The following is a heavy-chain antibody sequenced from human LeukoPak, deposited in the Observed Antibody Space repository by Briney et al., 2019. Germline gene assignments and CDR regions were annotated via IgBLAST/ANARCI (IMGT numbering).Heavy chain of an antibody. CDR2: IYHSGST. CDR3: ARAFDYVDY. Sequence: SETLSLTCTVSGYSISSGYYWGWIRQPPGKGLEWIGSIYHSGSTYYNPSLKSRVTISVDTSKNQISLKLSSVTAADTAVYYCARAFDYVDYWGQGTLVTVSS. D-gene: IGHD3-3*02. V-gene: IGHV4-38-2*02. J-gene: IGHJ4*02. CDR1: GYSISSGYY.